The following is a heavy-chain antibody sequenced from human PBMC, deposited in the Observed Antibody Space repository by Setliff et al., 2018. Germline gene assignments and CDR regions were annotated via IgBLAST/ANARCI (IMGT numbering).Heavy chain of an antibody. CDR3: ARGMRDGYRSFHY. Sequence: SETLSLTCAAYGGTFSDYYWTWIRQPPGKGLEWIGEINHRGSTNYNPSLKSRATISIDTSKDQFSLKLSSVTAADTAVYYCARGMRDGYRSFHYWGQGTLVTVSS. J-gene: IGHJ4*02. V-gene: IGHV4-34*01. CDR1: GGTFSDYY. D-gene: IGHD5-12*01. CDR2: INHRGST.